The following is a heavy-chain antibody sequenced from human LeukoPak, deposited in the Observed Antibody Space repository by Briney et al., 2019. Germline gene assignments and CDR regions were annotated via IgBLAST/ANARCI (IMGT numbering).Heavy chain of an antibody. Sequence: SETLSLTCTVSGGSISSGDYYWSWIRQPPGKGLEWIGYIYYSGSTYYNPSLKSRVTISVDTSKNQFSLKLSSVTAADTAVYYCARDGLRYYDRGDAFDIWGQGTMVTVSS. J-gene: IGHJ3*02. D-gene: IGHD3-22*01. CDR1: GGSISSGDYY. V-gene: IGHV4-30-4*01. CDR3: ARDGLRYYDRGDAFDI. CDR2: IYYSGST.